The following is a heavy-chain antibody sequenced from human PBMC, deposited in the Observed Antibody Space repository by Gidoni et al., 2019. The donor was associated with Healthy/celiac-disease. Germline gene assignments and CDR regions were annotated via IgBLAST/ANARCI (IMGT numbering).Heavy chain of an antibody. D-gene: IGHD6-6*01. CDR3: ARVSSPKRHGYYYYYGMDV. CDR2: INSDGSST. Sequence: EVQLVESGGGLVQPGGSLRLSCAASGFTFSRYWMHWVRQAPGKGLVWVSRINSDGSSTSYADSVKGRFTISRDNAKNTLYLQMNSLRAEDTAVYYCARVSSPKRHGYYYYYGMDVWGQGTTVTVSS. CDR1: GFTFSRYW. V-gene: IGHV3-74*01. J-gene: IGHJ6*02.